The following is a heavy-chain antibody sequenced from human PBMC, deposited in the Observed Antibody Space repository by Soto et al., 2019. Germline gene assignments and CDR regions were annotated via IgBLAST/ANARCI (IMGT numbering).Heavy chain of an antibody. CDR3: ATPAAHYYGSGSYSAFDI. V-gene: IGHV4-31*03. J-gene: IGHJ3*02. CDR2: IYYSGST. CDR1: GGSISSGGYY. D-gene: IGHD3-10*01. Sequence: QVQLQESGPGLVKPSQTLSLTCTVSGGSISSGGYYWSWIRQHPGKGLEWIGYIYYSGSTYYNPSLKSRVTISVDTSKNQFSLKLSSVTAADTAVYYCATPAAHYYGSGSYSAFDIWGQGTMVTVSS.